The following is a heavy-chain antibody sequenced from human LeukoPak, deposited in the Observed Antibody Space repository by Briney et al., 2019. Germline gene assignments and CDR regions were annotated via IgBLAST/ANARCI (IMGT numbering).Heavy chain of an antibody. CDR3: ARVRRDGYKSPLHI. D-gene: IGHD5-24*01. Sequence: PSETLSLTCSVSGYSISSGYYWGWIRQAPGKGLEWIATIYYSGTTYYNLSLKSRVTISVDTSKNQFSLKLTSVTAADTAVYYCARVRRDGYKSPLHIWGQGTVVMVSS. CDR1: GYSISSGYY. CDR2: IYYSGTT. V-gene: IGHV4-38-2*02. J-gene: IGHJ3*02.